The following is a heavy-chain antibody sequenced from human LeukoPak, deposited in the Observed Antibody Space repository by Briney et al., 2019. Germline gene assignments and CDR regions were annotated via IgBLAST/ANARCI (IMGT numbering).Heavy chain of an antibody. CDR3: ARDRQSRYGMDV. CDR1: AFTFSDYY. J-gene: IGHJ6*02. CDR2: ISSSGTTI. V-gene: IGHV3-11*01. Sequence: AGGSLRLSCAVSAFTFSDYYMSWIRQAPGKGLEWVSSISSSGTTIYYADSVRGRFTISRDNTKNSLYLQMNSLRAEDTAVYYCARDRQSRYGMDVWGQGTTVTVSS.